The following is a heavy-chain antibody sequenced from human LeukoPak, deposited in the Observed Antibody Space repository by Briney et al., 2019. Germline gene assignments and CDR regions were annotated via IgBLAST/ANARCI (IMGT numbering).Heavy chain of an antibody. CDR1: GGSFSGYY. D-gene: IGHD1-26*01. CDR2: IYSGGST. CDR3: ARGRDLLPTPDFDY. J-gene: IGHJ4*02. V-gene: IGHV3-53*01. Sequence: PSETLSLTCAVYGGSFSGYYWSWVRQAPGKGLEWVSVIYSGGSTYYADSVKGRFTISRDNSKNTLYLQMNSLRAEDTAVYYCARGRDLLPTPDFDYWGQGTLVTASS.